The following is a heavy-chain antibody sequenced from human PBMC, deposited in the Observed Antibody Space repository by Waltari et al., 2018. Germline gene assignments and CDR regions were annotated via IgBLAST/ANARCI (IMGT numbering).Heavy chain of an antibody. D-gene: IGHD6-19*01. V-gene: IGHV1-69*12. CDR2: IIPIFGTA. Sequence: QVQLVQSGAEVKKPGSSVKVSCKASGGTFSSYAISWVRQAPGQGLEWMGGIIPIFGTANYGQKFQGRVTITADESTSTAYMELSSLRSEDTAVYYCARDHGRIAVAGTGGAFDIWGQGTMVTVSS. J-gene: IGHJ3*02. CDR1: GGTFSSYA. CDR3: ARDHGRIAVAGTGGAFDI.